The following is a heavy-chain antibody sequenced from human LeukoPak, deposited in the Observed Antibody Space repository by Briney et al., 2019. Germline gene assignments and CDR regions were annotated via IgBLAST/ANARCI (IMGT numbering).Heavy chain of an antibody. D-gene: IGHD6-13*01. CDR2: INAGNGNT. J-gene: IGHJ5*02. V-gene: IGHV1-3*01. CDR3: ARRLFGSSWSFDP. CDR1: GYTFTSYY. Sequence: GASVKVSCKASGYTFTSYYMHWVRQAPGQRLEWMGWINAGNGNTKYSQKFQGRVTITRDTSASTAYMELSSLRSEDTAVYYCARRLFGSSWSFDPWGQGTLVTVSS.